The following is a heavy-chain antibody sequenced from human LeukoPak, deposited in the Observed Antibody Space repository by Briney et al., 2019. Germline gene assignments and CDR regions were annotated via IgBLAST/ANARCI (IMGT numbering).Heavy chain of an antibody. CDR2: TRNKANSYTT. J-gene: IGHJ4*02. CDR1: GFTLSDHY. V-gene: IGHV3-72*01. D-gene: IGHD6-13*01. Sequence: PGGSLRLSCAASGFTLSDHYMDWVRQAPGKGLEWVGRTRNKANSYTTEYAASVKGRFTISRDDSKNSLYLQMNSLRTEDTAVYYCAPVAAAVYFDYWGQGTLVTVSS. CDR3: APVAAAVYFDY.